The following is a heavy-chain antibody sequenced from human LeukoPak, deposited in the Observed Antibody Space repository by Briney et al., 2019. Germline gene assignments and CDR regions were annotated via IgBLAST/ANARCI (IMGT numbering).Heavy chain of an antibody. V-gene: IGHV4-34*01. CDR1: GGSFSGYY. J-gene: IGHJ4*02. CDR3: ARAYRAHQTFHSYHFFDF. CDR2: INHYGST. D-gene: IGHD5-18*01. Sequence: SETLSRTCAVYGGSFSGYYWNWIRQPPGKGLEWIGEINHYGSTKYSPSLKSRVTISGGTSKNQFSLRLNSVTAADTAVYYCARAYRAHQTFHSYHFFDFWGRGTLVTVSS.